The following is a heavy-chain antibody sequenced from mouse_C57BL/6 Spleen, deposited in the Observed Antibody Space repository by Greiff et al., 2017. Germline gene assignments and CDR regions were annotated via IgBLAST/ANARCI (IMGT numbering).Heavy chain of an antibody. CDR2: IYPGDGDT. V-gene: IGHV1-82*01. Sequence: VQLQQSGPELVKPGASVKISCKASGYAFSSSWMNWVKQRPGKGLEWIGRIYPGDGDTNYNGKFKGKATLTADKSSSTAYMQLSSLTSEDSAVYFCARRDYYGSSYLDYWGQGTTLTASS. J-gene: IGHJ2*01. CDR3: ARRDYYGSSYLDY. D-gene: IGHD1-1*01. CDR1: GYAFSSSW.